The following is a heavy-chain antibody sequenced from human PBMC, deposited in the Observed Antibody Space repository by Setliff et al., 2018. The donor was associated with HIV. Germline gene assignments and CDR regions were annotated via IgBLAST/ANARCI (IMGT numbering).Heavy chain of an antibody. CDR1: GGSISSGDSY. Sequence: SETLSLTCTVSGGSISSGDSYGSWIRQPPGKGLEWIGYIYYSGSTYYTPSLKTRGTIALDTSKNQCSLKLSSVTAADTAVYYGARRTSEASGAYNSNYYYDMWGQGTTVTVAS. CDR2: IYYSGST. D-gene: IGHD3-9*01. CDR3: ARRTSEASGAYNSNYYYDM. J-gene: IGHJ6*02. V-gene: IGHV4-30-4*08.